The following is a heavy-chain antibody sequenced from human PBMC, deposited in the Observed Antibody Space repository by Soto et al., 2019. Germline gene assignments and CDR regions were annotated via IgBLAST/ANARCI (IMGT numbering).Heavy chain of an antibody. J-gene: IGHJ6*02. CDR2: INPADSES. D-gene: IGHD5-18*01. V-gene: IGHV5-51*01. Sequence: PGESLKISCKGSGYSSTNYWIGWVRQMPGKGLEWMGIINPADSESTYSPYFQGQVTISADKSISTAYLQWSSLKASDTAMYYCASHVETAKGYYYGMDVWGQGTTVTVSS. CDR3: ASHVETAKGYYYGMDV. CDR1: GYSSTNYW.